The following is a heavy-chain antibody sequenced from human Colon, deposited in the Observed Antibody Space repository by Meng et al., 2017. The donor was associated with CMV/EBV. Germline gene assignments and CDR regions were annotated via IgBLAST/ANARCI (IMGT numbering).Heavy chain of an antibody. V-gene: IGHV3-66*02. J-gene: IGHJ4*02. CDR2: IYSTGGT. CDR3: VRGLGPNDY. Sequence: GESLKISCAASGFTVSSNYISWVRQAPGKGLEWVSVIYSTGGTYYADSVKGRFTISRDNSKNTVYCQMNSLRPEDTAVYYCVRGLGPNDYWGQGTLVTVSS. CDR1: GFTVSSNY.